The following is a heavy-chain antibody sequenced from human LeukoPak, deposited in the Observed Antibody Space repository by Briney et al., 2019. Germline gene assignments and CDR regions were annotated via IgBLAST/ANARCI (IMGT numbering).Heavy chain of an antibody. J-gene: IGHJ4*02. V-gene: IGHV3-48*01. CDR1: AFTFSDYS. CDR3: ARDRLTSGSYFFDY. D-gene: IGHD1-26*01. Sequence: PGVSLRLSCAASAFTFSDYSMNWVRQAPGKGLEWISYISGRSSTIYYADSVRGRFTISRDNAKNSMYLQMNSLRAEDTAVYYCARDRLTSGSYFFDYWGQGTLVTVSS. CDR2: ISGRSSTI.